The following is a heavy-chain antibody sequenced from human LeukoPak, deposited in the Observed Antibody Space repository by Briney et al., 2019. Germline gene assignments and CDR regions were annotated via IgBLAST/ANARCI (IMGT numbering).Heavy chain of an antibody. J-gene: IGHJ5*02. CDR3: ARATDVAVDNWFDP. Sequence: PGGSLRLSCAASGFTFSSYAMHWVRQAPGKGLEWVAVISYDGSNKYYADSVKGRFTISRDNSKNTLYLQMNSLRAEDTAVYYCARATDVAVDNWFDPWGQGTLVTVSS. D-gene: IGHD6-19*01. CDR2: ISYDGSNK. V-gene: IGHV3-30-3*01. CDR1: GFTFSSYA.